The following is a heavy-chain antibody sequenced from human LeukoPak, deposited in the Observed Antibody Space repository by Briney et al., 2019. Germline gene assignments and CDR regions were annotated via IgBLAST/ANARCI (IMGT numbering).Heavy chain of an antibody. J-gene: IGHJ5*02. CDR3: ARHPSWFDP. CDR2: IYYSGST. CDR1: GGSISSSSYY. Sequence: LSETLSLTSNVPGGSISSSSYYWGWIRQPPGKGLEWIGSIYYSGSTYYNPSLKSRVTISVDTSKNQFSLKLSSVTAADTAVYYCARHPSWFDPWGQGTLVTVSS. V-gene: IGHV4-39*01.